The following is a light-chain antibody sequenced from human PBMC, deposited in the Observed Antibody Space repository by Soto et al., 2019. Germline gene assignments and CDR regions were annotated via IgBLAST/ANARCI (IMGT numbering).Light chain of an antibody. CDR2: GAS. V-gene: IGKV3-15*01. CDR1: QSVNRH. Sequence: EIVMTQSPATLSVSPGERATLSCRASQSVNRHIAWSQQKPGQAPRLLIYGASTRATGVPARFSGSGSGTEFTLTISSLQSEDFAVYYCQQYYNWRTFGQGTNVEIK. CDR3: QQYYNWRT. J-gene: IGKJ1*01.